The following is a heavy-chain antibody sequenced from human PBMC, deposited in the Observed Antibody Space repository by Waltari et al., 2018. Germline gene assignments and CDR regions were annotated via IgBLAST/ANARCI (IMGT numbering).Heavy chain of an antibody. D-gene: IGHD2-21*01. J-gene: IGHJ4*02. V-gene: IGHV1-24*01. CDR1: GYTLTELS. Sequence: QVQLVQSGAEVKKPGASVKVSCKVSGYTLTELSMHWVRQAPGKGLEWMGGFEPEDDETSSAQNFQGRVTMTEDTSTDTAYMELSSLRSEDTAVYYCATAFMVSTAYTDCWGQGTLVTVSS. CDR3: ATAFMVSTAYTDC. CDR2: FEPEDDET.